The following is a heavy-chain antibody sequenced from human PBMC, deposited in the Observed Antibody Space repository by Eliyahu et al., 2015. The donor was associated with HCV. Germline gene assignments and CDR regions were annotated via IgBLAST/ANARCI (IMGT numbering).Heavy chain of an antibody. CDR1: GGTFSSYA. D-gene: IGHD2-2*01. CDR3: ARGGEEHQLQSRPFDY. Sequence: QVQLVQSGAEVKKPGSSVKVSCKASGGTFSSYAISWVRQAPGQGLEWMGGIIPIFGTANYAQKSQGRVTITADESTRTAYMELSSLRSEDTAVYYCARGGEEHQLQSRPFDYWGQGTLVTVSS. CDR2: IIPIFGTA. J-gene: IGHJ4*02. V-gene: IGHV1-69*01.